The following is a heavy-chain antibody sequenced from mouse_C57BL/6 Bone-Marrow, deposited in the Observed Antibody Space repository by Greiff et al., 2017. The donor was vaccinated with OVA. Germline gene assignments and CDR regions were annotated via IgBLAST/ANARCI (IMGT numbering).Heavy chain of an antibody. CDR2: ISSGSSTI. D-gene: IGHD2-4*01. Sequence: VVEWVAYISSGSSTIYYADTVKGRFTISRDNAKNTLFLQMTSLRSEDTAMYYCARSYYDSDYWGQGTSVTVSS. CDR3: ARSYYDSDY. J-gene: IGHJ4*01. V-gene: IGHV5-17*01.